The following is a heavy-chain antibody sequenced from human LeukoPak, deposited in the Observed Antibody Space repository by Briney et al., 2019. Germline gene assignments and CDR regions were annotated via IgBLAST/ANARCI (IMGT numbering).Heavy chain of an antibody. D-gene: IGHD2-8*02. J-gene: IGHJ6*03. Sequence: GRTLRLSCTASGFTFSSYGMHWVRQAPGKGLEWVAVIWYDGSNKYYADSVKGRFTISRDNSKHPLYLQMNSLSAEYTAVYDCAKDATSTDYYYMDVWGKGTTVTVSS. CDR2: IWYDGSNK. CDR1: GFTFSSYG. CDR3: AKDATSTDYYYMDV. V-gene: IGHV3-33*06.